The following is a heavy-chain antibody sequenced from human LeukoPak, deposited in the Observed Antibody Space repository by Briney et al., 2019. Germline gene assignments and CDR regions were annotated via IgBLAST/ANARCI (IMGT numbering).Heavy chain of an antibody. D-gene: IGHD2-15*01. Sequence: ASVKVSCKASGYTFTSYAMNWVRQAPGQGLEWMGIINPSGGSTSYAQKFQGRVTMTRDMSTSTVYMELSSLRSEDTAVYYCARDGYCSGGSCYLKTLSYYMDVWGKGTTVTVSS. CDR2: INPSGGST. V-gene: IGHV1-46*01. CDR1: GYTFTSYA. J-gene: IGHJ6*03. CDR3: ARDGYCSGGSCYLKTLSYYMDV.